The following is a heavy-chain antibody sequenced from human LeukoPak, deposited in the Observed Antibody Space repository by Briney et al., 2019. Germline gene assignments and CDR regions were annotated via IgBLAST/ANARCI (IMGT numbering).Heavy chain of an antibody. Sequence: SETLSLTCTVSGGSISSYYWSWIRQPPGKGLEWIGYIYYSGSTNYNPSLKSRVTISVDTSKNQFSLQLNSVTPEDTAVYYCAREDGGYDQLFYFYGMDVRGQGTTVTVSS. V-gene: IGHV4-59*12. J-gene: IGHJ6*02. D-gene: IGHD5-12*01. CDR2: IYYSGST. CDR3: AREDGGYDQLFYFYGMDV. CDR1: GGSISSYY.